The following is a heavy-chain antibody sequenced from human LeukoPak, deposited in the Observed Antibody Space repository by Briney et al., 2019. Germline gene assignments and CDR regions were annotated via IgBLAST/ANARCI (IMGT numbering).Heavy chain of an antibody. CDR3: ARDNYGSGMAWFDP. CDR2: IYTSGST. CDR1: GGSISSYY. Sequence: SETLSLTCIVSGGSISSYYWSWFRRPAGKGLEWIGRIYTSGSTNYNPSLKSRVTMSVDTSKNQFSLKLSSVTAADTAVYYCARDNYGSGMAWFDPWGQGTLVTVSS. D-gene: IGHD3-10*01. J-gene: IGHJ5*02. V-gene: IGHV4-4*07.